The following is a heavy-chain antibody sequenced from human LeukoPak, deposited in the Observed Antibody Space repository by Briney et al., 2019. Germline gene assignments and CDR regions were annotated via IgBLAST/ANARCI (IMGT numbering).Heavy chain of an antibody. CDR2: IYCSGST. CDR1: GGSISSYY. CDR3: ARASQQLVLMFDY. V-gene: IGHV4-59*01. J-gene: IGHJ4*02. Sequence: SETLSLTCTVSGGSISSYYWSWIRQPPGKGLEWIGYIYCSGSTNYNPSLKSRVTISVDTSKNQFSLKLSSVTAADTAVYYCARASQQLVLMFDYWGQGTLVTVSS. D-gene: IGHD6-13*01.